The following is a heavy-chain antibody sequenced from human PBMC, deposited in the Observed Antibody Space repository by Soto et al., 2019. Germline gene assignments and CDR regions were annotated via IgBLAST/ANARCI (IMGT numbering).Heavy chain of an antibody. Sequence: PSKTLSLTCSVYLGSISGYYWSWIRQPPGKGLEWIGESNPSGTSNYKSSLESRVTISVDMSKNQFSLKLTSVTAADTAIYYCARSRFWRGSTGHYYYYGLDVWGQGTAVTVSS. J-gene: IGHJ6*02. D-gene: IGHD3-3*01. V-gene: IGHV4-34*01. CDR3: ARSRFWRGSTGHYYYYGLDV. CDR2: SNPSGTS. CDR1: LGSISGYY.